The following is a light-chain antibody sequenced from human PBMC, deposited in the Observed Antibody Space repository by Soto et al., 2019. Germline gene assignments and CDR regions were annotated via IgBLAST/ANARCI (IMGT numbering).Light chain of an antibody. V-gene: IGLV2-14*01. J-gene: IGLJ2*01. CDR3: SLYASSSTVI. Sequence: QSVLAQPASVSGSPGQSITISCTGTSSDVGAYNYVSWYQQHPVKAPKLMIYDVSSRPSGISNRFSGSKSGNTASLTISGVQAEDEADYYCSLYASSSTVIFGGGTKLTVL. CDR1: SSDVGAYNY. CDR2: DVS.